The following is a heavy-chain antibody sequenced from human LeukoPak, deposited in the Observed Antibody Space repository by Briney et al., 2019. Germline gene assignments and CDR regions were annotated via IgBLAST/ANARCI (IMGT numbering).Heavy chain of an antibody. J-gene: IGHJ4*02. CDR2: INPSGGST. Sequence: GASVKVSCKASGYTFTSYYMHWERQAPGQGLEWMGIINPSGGSTSYAQKFQGRVTMTRDMSTSTVYMELSSLRSEDTAVYYCTTDQSWAPRFDYWGQGTLVTVSS. CDR1: GYTFTSYY. D-gene: IGHD6-13*01. V-gene: IGHV1-46*01. CDR3: TTDQSWAPRFDY.